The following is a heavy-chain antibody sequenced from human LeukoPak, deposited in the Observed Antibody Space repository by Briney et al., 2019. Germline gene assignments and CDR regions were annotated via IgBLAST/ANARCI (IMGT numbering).Heavy chain of an antibody. J-gene: IGHJ4*02. D-gene: IGHD5/OR15-5a*01. CDR1: GFAFSNSW. V-gene: IGHV3-74*01. CDR2: INDDGTGT. CDR3: SPIFYAPDY. Sequence: GGSLRLSCAASGFAFSNSWMHWVRHAPGRGLVWVSRINDDGTGTSYADSVKGRFTISRDNAKNTLYLQMNSLRVEDTAVYYCSPIFYAPDYWGQGTQVTVSS.